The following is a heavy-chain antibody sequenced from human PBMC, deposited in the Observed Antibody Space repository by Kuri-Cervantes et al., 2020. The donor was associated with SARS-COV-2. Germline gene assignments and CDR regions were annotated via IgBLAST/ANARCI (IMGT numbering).Heavy chain of an antibody. CDR1: GGSISSSSYY. CDR2: IYYSGST. J-gene: IGHJ4*02. D-gene: IGHD6-6*01. Sequence: SETLSLTCTVSGGSISSSSYYWGWIRQPPGKGLEWIGSIYYSGSTYYNPSLKSRVTISVDTSKNQFSPKLSSVTAADTAVYYCASVYSSSSPDFDYWGQGTLVTVSS. CDR3: ASVYSSSSPDFDY. V-gene: IGHV4-39*01.